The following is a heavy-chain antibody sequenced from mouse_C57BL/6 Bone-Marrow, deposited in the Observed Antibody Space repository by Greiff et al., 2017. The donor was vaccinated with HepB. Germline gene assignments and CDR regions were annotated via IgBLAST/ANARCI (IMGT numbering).Heavy chain of an antibody. V-gene: IGHV1-52*01. Sequence: QVQLKQPGAELVRPGSSVKLSCKASGYTFTSYWMHWVKQRPIQGLEWIGNIDPSDSETHYNQKFKDKATLTVDKSSSTAYMQLSSLTSEDSAVYYCARREFSRIYYYGSSYPHWYFDVWGTGTTVTVSS. D-gene: IGHD1-1*01. J-gene: IGHJ1*03. CDR2: IDPSDSET. CDR1: GYTFTSYW. CDR3: ARREFSRIYYYGSSYPHWYFDV.